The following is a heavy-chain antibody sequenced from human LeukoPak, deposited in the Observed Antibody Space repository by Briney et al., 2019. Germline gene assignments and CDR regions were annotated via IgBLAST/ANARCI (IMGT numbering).Heavy chain of an antibody. J-gene: IGHJ5*02. CDR3: ARRYNWNEEVWFDP. CDR1: GYTFTGYY. D-gene: IGHD1-1*01. Sequence: ASVKVSCKASGYTFTGYYMHWVRQAPGQGLEWMGWINPNSGGTNYAQKFQGRVTMTRDTSISTAYMELSRLRSDDTAVYYCARRYNWNEEVWFDPWGQGTLVTVSS. CDR2: INPNSGGT. V-gene: IGHV1-2*02.